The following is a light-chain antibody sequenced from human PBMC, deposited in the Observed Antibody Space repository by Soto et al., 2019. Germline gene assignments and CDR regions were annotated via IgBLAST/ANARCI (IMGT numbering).Light chain of an antibody. CDR1: SCDVGGHHY. Sequence: QSVLTQPPSASGSPGQSVTISCTGTSCDVGGHHYVSWYQQHPGKAPKLLIYEVTKRPSGVPDRFSGSKSGNTASLTVSGLQTEDEADYYCSSYAGSNIGVFGTGTKVTVL. V-gene: IGLV2-8*01. J-gene: IGLJ1*01. CDR2: EVT. CDR3: SSYAGSNIGV.